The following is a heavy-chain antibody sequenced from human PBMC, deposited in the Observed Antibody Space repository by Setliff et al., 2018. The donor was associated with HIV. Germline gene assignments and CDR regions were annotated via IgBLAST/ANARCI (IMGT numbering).Heavy chain of an antibody. CDR1: GYTFTNYN. J-gene: IGHJ3*02. Sequence: EASVKVSCKASGYTFTNYNIHWVQQAPGKGLQWMGRIDPKNGKTIYAEKFQGRVTIIADTSIDTTYMELSSLRSEDTAIYYCAAEGNIFDIWGQGTMVTVS. V-gene: IGHV1-69-2*01. CDR2: IDPKNGKT. CDR3: AAEGNIFDI.